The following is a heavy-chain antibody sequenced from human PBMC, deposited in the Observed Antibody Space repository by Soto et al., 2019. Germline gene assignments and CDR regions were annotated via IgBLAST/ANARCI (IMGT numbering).Heavy chain of an antibody. D-gene: IGHD3-16*01. V-gene: IGHV1-18*01. J-gene: IGHJ4*02. CDR1: GYTFNSYG. Sequence: QIQLVQSAAEVKKTGASVKVSCKASGYTFNSYGISWVRQAPGLGLEWMGWISAYNGNTKYAQKLQERVTMTTDTSPTTAHMELRSLRSDDTAVYFCARDFGNDLSAPGAVFDYWGQGTLVTVSS. CDR3: ARDFGNDLSAPGAVFDY. CDR2: ISAYNGNT.